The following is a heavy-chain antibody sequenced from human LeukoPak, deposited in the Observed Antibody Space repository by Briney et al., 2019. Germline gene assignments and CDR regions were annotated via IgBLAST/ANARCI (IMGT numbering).Heavy chain of an antibody. CDR3: ARPLMVRGAMTIDY. V-gene: IGHV4-39*01. D-gene: IGHD3-10*01. CDR2: IYYSGST. Sequence: PGGSLRLSCAASGFTFDDYGMSWVRQAPGKGLEWIGSIYYSGSTYYNPSLKSRVTISVDTSKNQFSLKLSSVTAADTAVYYCARPLMVRGAMTIDYWGQGTLVTVSS. J-gene: IGHJ4*02. CDR1: GFTFDDYG.